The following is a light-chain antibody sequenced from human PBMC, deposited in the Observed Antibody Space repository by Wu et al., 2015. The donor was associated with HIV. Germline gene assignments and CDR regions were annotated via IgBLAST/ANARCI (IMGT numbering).Light chain of an antibody. CDR2: AAS. CDR3: HQYGSSPAP. J-gene: IGKJ4*01. CDR1: QTVNSDF. V-gene: IGKV3-20*01. Sequence: EIVLTQSPATLSVSPGERATLSCRASQTVNSDFLAWYQQKPGQAPRLVIFAASIPATGIPQRFSGSGSGTNFSLIINRLEPEDFGVYYCHQYGSSPAPFGGRD.